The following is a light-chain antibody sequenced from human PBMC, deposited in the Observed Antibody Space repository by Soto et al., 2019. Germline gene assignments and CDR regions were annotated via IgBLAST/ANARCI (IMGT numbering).Light chain of an antibody. CDR3: QSYDSSLSAYVV. J-gene: IGLJ2*01. V-gene: IGLV1-40*01. CDR2: GNS. CDR1: SSNIGAGYD. Sequence: QYVLTQPPSVSGAPGQRVTISCTGSSSNIGAGYDVHWYQQLPGTAPKLLIYGNSNRPSGVPDRFSGSKSGTSASLAITGLQAEDEADYYCQSYDSSLSAYVVFGGGTQLTVL.